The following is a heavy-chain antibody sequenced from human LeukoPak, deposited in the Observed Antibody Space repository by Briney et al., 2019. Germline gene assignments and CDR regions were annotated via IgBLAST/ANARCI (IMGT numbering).Heavy chain of an antibody. Sequence: TGGSLRLSCAASGFTFSSYAVSCVRQAPGKGLEWVSSISGSGGSTYSADSVKGRFTISRDNSKNTLYLQMNSLRAEDTALYYCAKDRSCTNDICHGDFDYWGQGNLVTVSS. CDR2: ISGSGGST. V-gene: IGHV3-23*01. CDR1: GFTFSSYA. D-gene: IGHD2-8*01. CDR3: AKDRSCTNDICHGDFDY. J-gene: IGHJ4*02.